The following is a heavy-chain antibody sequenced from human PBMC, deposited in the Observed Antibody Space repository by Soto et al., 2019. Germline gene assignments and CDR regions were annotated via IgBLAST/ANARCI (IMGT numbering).Heavy chain of an antibody. D-gene: IGHD6-19*01. V-gene: IGHV3-23*01. CDR2: ISGSGGST. CDR1: GFTVSSYA. CDR3: AKRYSSGWYYYYGMDV. J-gene: IGHJ6*02. Sequence: GGSLRLSCAASGFTVSSYAMSWVRQAPGKGLEWVSAISGSGGSTYYADSVKGRFTISRDNSKNTLYLQMNSLRAEDTAVYYCAKRYSSGWYYYYGMDVWGQGTTVTVSS.